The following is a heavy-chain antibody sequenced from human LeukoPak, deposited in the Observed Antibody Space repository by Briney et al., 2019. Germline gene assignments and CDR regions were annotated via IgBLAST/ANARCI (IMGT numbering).Heavy chain of an antibody. CDR1: GGSISSYY. J-gene: IGHJ6*02. D-gene: IGHD7-27*01. V-gene: IGHV4-59*01. CDR3: ARAGYLGYYYYYGMDV. CDR2: IYYSGST. Sequence: PSETLSLTCTVSGGSISSYYWSWIRQPPGKGLEWIGYIYYSGSTNYNPSLKSRVTISVDTSKNQFSLKLRSVTAADTDVYYCARAGYLGYYYYYGMDVWGQGTTVTVSS.